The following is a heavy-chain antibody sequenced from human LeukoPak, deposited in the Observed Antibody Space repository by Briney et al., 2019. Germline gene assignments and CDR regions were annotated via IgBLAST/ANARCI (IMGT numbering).Heavy chain of an antibody. J-gene: IGHJ5*02. V-gene: IGHV3-23*01. Sequence: GGSLRLSCAASGFTFSIFAMSWVRQAPGKGLEWVSAISGSGGSTYYADSVKGRFTISRDNSKNTLYLQMNSLRAEDTAVYYCAKDSNWNDGKFDPWGQGTLVTVSS. D-gene: IGHD1-20*01. CDR1: GFTFSIFA. CDR2: ISGSGGST. CDR3: AKDSNWNDGKFDP.